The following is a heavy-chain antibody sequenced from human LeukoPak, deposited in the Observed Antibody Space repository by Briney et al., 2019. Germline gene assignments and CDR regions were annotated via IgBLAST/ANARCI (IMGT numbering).Heavy chain of an antibody. V-gene: IGHV1-2*02. J-gene: IGHJ4*02. CDR3: ARGSGSSLFDY. Sequence: ASVKVSRKASGYTFNVNYMHWVRQAPGQGLEWMGWMDPNSGGTKFAQNFQGRVTMTRDTSISTAYMELSSLRSDDTAVYYCARGSGSSLFDYWGQGTLVTVSS. CDR2: MDPNSGGT. D-gene: IGHD6-13*01. CDR1: GYTFNVNY.